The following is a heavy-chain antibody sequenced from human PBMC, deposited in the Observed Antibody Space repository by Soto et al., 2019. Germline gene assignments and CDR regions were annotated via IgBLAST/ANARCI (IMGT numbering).Heavy chain of an antibody. D-gene: IGHD4-4*01. CDR3: AREGLTTLTTGDYYYGMDV. Sequence: QVQLVQSGAEVKKPGSSVMVSCKASGGTFSSYAISWVRQAPGQGLEWMGGIIPIFGTTNYAQKFQGRVSITADKSTSTAYMELSSLRSEDTAVYYCAREGLTTLTTGDYYYGMDVWGQGTTVTVSS. V-gene: IGHV1-69*06. CDR1: GGTFSSYA. CDR2: IIPIFGTT. J-gene: IGHJ6*02.